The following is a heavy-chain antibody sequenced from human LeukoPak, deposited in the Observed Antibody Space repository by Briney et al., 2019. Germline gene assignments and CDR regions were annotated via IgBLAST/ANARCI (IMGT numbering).Heavy chain of an antibody. V-gene: IGHV1-69*06. CDR3: ARERGNWNDKAFDI. CDR2: IIPIFGTA. CDR1: GGTFSSYA. Sequence: SVKVSCKASGGTFSSYAISWVRQAPGQGLEWMGGIIPIFGTANYAQKFQGRVTITADKSTSTAYMELSGLRSEDTAVYYCARERGNWNDKAFDIWGQGTMVTVSS. J-gene: IGHJ3*02. D-gene: IGHD1-20*01.